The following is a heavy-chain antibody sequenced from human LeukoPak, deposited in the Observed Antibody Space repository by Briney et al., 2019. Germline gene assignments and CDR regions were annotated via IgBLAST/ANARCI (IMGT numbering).Heavy chain of an antibody. CDR1: GFTFSSYA. J-gene: IGHJ4*02. CDR3: ARGDHYYDFLIEH. Sequence: PGGSLRLSCAASGFTFSSYAMTWVRQAPGKGLEWVSSISGTTGRTYYADSARGRFTISRDNSKNTLSVQMSSLRAEDTAIYYCARGDHYYDFLIEHWGQGTLVTVSS. V-gene: IGHV3-23*01. D-gene: IGHD3-3*01. CDR2: ISGTTGRT.